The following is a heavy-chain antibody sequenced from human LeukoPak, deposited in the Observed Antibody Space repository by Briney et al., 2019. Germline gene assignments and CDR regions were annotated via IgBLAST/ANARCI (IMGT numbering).Heavy chain of an antibody. Sequence: SETLSLTCTVSGGSISSGGYYWSWIRQHPGKGLEWIGYIYYSGSTYYNPSLKGRVTISVDTSKNQFSLKLSSVTAADTAVYYCAREGSLELRRGAFDIWGQGTMVTVSS. D-gene: IGHD1-7*01. CDR2: IYYSGST. CDR3: AREGSLELRRGAFDI. CDR1: GGSISSGGYY. V-gene: IGHV4-31*03. J-gene: IGHJ3*02.